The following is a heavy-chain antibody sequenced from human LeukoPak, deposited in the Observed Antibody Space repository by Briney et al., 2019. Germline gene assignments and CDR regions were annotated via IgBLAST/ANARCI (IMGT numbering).Heavy chain of an antibody. V-gene: IGHV1-8*03. J-gene: IGHJ4*02. D-gene: IGHD2-2*02. CDR2: MNPNRGNT. Sequence: EASVKVSCKASGYTFTSYDINWVRQSTGQGLEWMGWMNPNRGNTGYAQKFQGRVTITRNTSISTAYMELSSLRSEDTAVYYCARVLGYCSSTSCYRRFDYWGQGTLVTVSS. CDR1: GYTFTSYD. CDR3: ARVLGYCSSTSCYRRFDY.